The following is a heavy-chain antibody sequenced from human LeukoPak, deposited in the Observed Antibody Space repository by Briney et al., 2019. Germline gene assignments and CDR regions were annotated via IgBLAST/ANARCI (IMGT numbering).Heavy chain of an antibody. CDR2: ISSSSSYI. Sequence: MSGGSLRLSCAASGFTFSSYSMNWVRQAPGKGLEWVSSISSSSSYIYYADSVKGRFTISRDNDKSSLYLQMNSLRAEDTAVYYCARDYLFYGSGPPGYYFDYWGQGTLVTVSS. J-gene: IGHJ4*02. CDR1: GFTFSSYS. V-gene: IGHV3-21*01. D-gene: IGHD6-19*01. CDR3: ARDYLFYGSGPPGYYFDY.